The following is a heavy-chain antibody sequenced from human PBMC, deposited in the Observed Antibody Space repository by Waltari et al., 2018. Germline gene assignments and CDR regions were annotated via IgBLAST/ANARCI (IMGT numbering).Heavy chain of an antibody. J-gene: IGHJ4*02. CDR2: IYYSGST. CDR3: ASYGDYENTFVDY. CDR1: GGSISSSSYY. D-gene: IGHD4-17*01. Sequence: QLQLQESGPGLVKPSETLSLTCTVSGGSISSSSYYWGWIRQPPGKGLEWIGSIYYSGSTYYNPALKSRVTISVDTSKNQFSLKLSSVTAADTAVYYCASYGDYENTFVDYWDQGTLVTVSS. V-gene: IGHV4-39*07.